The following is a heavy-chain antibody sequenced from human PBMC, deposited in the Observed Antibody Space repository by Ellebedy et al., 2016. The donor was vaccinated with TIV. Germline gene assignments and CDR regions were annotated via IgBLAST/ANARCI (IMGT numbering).Heavy chain of an antibody. Sequence: ASVKVSXXASGFTFTAYRIHWVRLAPGQGLEWMGWLNPDTGDTFYAQKFLARVTMTSDTSISTAHMELSSLRFDDSATYYCASVTYSSFSPFDYWGQGTLVTVSS. J-gene: IGHJ4*02. CDR1: GFTFTAYR. D-gene: IGHD6-19*01. V-gene: IGHV1-2*02. CDR3: ASVTYSSFSPFDY. CDR2: LNPDTGDT.